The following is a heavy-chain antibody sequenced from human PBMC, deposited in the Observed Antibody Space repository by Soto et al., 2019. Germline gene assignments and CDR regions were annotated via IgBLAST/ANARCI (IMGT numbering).Heavy chain of an antibody. CDR1: GYTFTSYG. J-gene: IGHJ4*02. D-gene: IGHD3-3*01. CDR3: ARVEYDFWSGYPVSFDY. CDR2: ISAYNGST. V-gene: IGHV1-18*01. Sequence: ASVKVSCKASGYTFTSYGISWVRQAPGQGLEWMGWISAYNGSTNYAQKLQGRVTMTTDTSTSTAYMELRSLRSDDTAVYYCARVEYDFWSGYPVSFDYWGQGTLVTVSS.